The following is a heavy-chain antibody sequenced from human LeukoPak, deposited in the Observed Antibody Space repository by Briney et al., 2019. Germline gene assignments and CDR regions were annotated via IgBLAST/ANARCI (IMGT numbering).Heavy chain of an antibody. V-gene: IGHV1-46*01. J-gene: IGHJ4*02. CDR3: ARGAYCSSTSCYHPASLKDY. Sequence: VASVTVSCTASGSTFTSYYMHWVRQAPGQGLEWMGIINPSGDSTNCAQKFKGRVTMTRDTSTSTVYMELSSLRSEDTAVYYCARGAYCSSTSCYHPASLKDYWGQGTLVTVSS. CDR1: GSTFTSYY. CDR2: INPSGDST. D-gene: IGHD2-2*01.